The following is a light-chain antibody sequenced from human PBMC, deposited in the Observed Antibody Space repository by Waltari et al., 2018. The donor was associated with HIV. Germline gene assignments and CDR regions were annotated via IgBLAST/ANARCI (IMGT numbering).Light chain of an antibody. Sequence: EIVLTQSPDFQSVTPNEKVTITCRASQSIGSSLQWYQQKPDQSPKLLIKSASQSISGVPSRFSGSGSGTDFTLTINTLEAEDVATYYCLQSSSLPYTFGRGTKLEIK. V-gene: IGKV6-21*02. J-gene: IGKJ2*01. CDR2: SAS. CDR1: QSIGSS. CDR3: LQSSSLPYT.